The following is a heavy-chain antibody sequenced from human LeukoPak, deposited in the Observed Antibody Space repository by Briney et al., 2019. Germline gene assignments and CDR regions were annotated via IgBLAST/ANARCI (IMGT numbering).Heavy chain of an antibody. CDR3: ARVVVAAPNGEEVGGMDV. V-gene: IGHV3-66*01. D-gene: IGHD2-15*01. J-gene: IGHJ6*02. CDR1: GFTVSSNY. CDR2: IYRCATT. Sequence: TGGSLRLSCAASGFTVSSNYITWVRQAPGKGLEWVSVIYRCATTFHADSVKGRLTISRDKSKNTLYLQMNSLRAEDTAVYYCARVVVAAPNGEEVGGMDVWGQGTTVTVSS.